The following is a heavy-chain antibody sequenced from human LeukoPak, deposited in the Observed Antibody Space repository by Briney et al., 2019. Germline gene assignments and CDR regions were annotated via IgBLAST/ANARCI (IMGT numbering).Heavy chain of an antibody. Sequence: GGSLRLSCAASGFTFSSYGMHWVRQAPGKGLEWVAVISHDGSNKYYADSVKGRFTISRDNSKNTLYLQMNSLRAEDTAVYYCAKVPITVVTPSPREMPDYWGQGTLVTVSS. D-gene: IGHD4-23*01. J-gene: IGHJ4*02. CDR1: GFTFSSYG. CDR2: ISHDGSNK. CDR3: AKVPITVVTPSPREMPDY. V-gene: IGHV3-30*18.